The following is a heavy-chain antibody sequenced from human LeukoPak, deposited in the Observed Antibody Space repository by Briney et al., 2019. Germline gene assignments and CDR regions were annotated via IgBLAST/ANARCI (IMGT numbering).Heavy chain of an antibody. CDR3: AKDSRVVLWFGELYSPYYYYYGMDV. Sequence: GGSLRLSCAASGFTFSSYAMSWVRQAPGKGLEWVSAISGSGGSTYYADSVKGRFTISRDNSKNTLYLQMNSLRAEDTAVYYCAKDSRVVLWFGELYSPYYYYYGMDVWGRGTTVTVSS. J-gene: IGHJ6*02. CDR1: GFTFSSYA. CDR2: ISGSGGST. D-gene: IGHD3-10*01. V-gene: IGHV3-23*01.